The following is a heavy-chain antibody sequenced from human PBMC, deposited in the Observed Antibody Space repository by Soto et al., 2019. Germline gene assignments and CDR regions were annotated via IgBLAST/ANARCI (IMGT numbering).Heavy chain of an antibody. D-gene: IGHD3-22*01. CDR2: IYPGDSDT. J-gene: IGHJ4*02. CDR3: ARMDSSALGIDY. Sequence: GECLRISGRISGNSFARNWIGWVRQMPGKGLEWMGIIYPGDSDTRYSPPFQGQVTISADKSISTAYLQWSRLKASDSAMYYCARMDSSALGIDYWGQGTLVPVSS. CDR1: GNSFARNW. V-gene: IGHV5-51*01.